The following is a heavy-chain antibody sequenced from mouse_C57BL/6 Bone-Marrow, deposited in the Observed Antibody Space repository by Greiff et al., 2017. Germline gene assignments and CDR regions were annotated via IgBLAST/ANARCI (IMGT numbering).Heavy chain of an antibody. J-gene: IGHJ1*03. CDR2: ISAGGSYT. Sequence: EVQVVESGGGLVKPGGSLKLSCAASGFTFSSYAMSWVRQTPVKGLEWVATISAGGSYTYYPDNVKGRVTLSRDNAKNNLYLQLSHLTSEDTAMYYCARVGGGGFDVGGRGTTATVTA. CDR1: GFTFSSYA. D-gene: IGHD4-1*01. V-gene: IGHV5-4*01. CDR3: ARVGGGGFDV.